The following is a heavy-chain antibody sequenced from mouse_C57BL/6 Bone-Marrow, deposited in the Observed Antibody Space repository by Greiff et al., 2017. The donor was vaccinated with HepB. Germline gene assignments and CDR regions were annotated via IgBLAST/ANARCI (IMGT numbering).Heavy chain of an antibody. CDR1: GYTFTSYW. D-gene: IGHD1-1*02. CDR3: ASLVGRRTYYAMDY. V-gene: IGHV1-50*01. CDR2: IDPSDSYT. J-gene: IGHJ4*01. Sequence: QVQLQQPGAELVKPGASVKLSCKASGYTFTSYWMQWVKQRPGQGLEWIGEIDPSDSYTNYNQKFKGKATLTEDTSSSTAYMQLSSLTSEDSAVYYCASLVGRRTYYAMDYWGQGTSVTVSS.